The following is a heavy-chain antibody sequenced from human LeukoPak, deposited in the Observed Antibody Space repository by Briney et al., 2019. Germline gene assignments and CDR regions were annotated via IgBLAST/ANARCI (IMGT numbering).Heavy chain of an antibody. CDR2: ISYDGSNK. Sequence: PGGSLRLSCAASGFTFSSYAMLWARQAPGKGLEWVAVISYDGSNKYYADSVKGRFTISRDNSKNTLYLQMNSLRAEDTAVYYCARDGFCSSTSCHGEWFDPWGQGTLVTVSS. D-gene: IGHD2-2*03. V-gene: IGHV3-30*01. CDR3: ARDGFCSSTSCHGEWFDP. J-gene: IGHJ5*02. CDR1: GFTFSSYA.